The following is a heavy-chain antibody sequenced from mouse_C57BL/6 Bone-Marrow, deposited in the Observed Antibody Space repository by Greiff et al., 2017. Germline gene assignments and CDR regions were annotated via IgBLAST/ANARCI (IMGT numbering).Heavy chain of an antibody. CDR3: ARDHWDVWFAY. J-gene: IGHJ3*01. CDR1: EYEFPSHD. V-gene: IGHV5-2*01. Sequence: EVKLVEPGGGLVQPGESLKLSCESNEYEFPSHDMPWVRKTPEQRLELVAAINSDGGSTYYPDTMERRFIISVDNTKKTLYLQMSSLRSEDSALYYCARDHWDVWFAYWGQGTLVTVSA. CDR2: INSDGGST. D-gene: IGHD4-1*01.